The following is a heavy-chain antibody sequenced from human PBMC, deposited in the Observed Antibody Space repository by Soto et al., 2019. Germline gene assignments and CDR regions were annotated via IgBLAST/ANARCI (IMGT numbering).Heavy chain of an antibody. V-gene: IGHV3-23*01. CDR3: AVGRVAATPYHYYSGMDV. CDR1: GFTFIRYA. J-gene: IGHJ6*02. CDR2: ISGGVDST. Sequence: RXGALRLSCADPGFTFIRYAFHWVRQAPGKGLEWVSAISGGVDSTFYADSVKGRFTISRDNSKNIQYLQMNNLRAEDTAIYYCAVGRVAATPYHYYSGMDVWGQGTTVTVS. D-gene: IGHD6-13*01.